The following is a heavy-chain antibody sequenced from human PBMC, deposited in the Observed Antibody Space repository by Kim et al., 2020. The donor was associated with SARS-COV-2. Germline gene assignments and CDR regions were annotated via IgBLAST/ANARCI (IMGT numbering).Heavy chain of an antibody. D-gene: IGHD3-10*01. CDR3: TRVRTYYYGPGSYSFDY. V-gene: IGHV4-39*07. CDR1: GGSISDSAYY. Sequence: SETLSLTCTVSGGSISDSAYYWGWIRQPPGKGLEWIGSIYSSGNTYYNPSLKSRVTILIDTSKNQFSLQLSSVTAADTAVYYCTRVRTYYYGPGSYSFDYWGQGTLVTVSS. CDR2: IYSSGNT. J-gene: IGHJ4*02.